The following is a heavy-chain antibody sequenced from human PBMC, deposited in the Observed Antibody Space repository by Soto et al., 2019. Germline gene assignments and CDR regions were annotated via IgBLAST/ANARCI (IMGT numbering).Heavy chain of an antibody. D-gene: IGHD3-3*01. Sequence: PSETLSLTCAVYGGSFSGYYWSWIRQPPGKGLEWIGEINHSGSTNYNPSLKSRVTISVDTSKNQFSLKLSSVTAADTAVYYCARGPPTWGFWSGYLGFDYWGQGTLVTVSS. V-gene: IGHV4-34*01. CDR3: ARGPPTWGFWSGYLGFDY. CDR1: GGSFSGYY. J-gene: IGHJ4*02. CDR2: INHSGST.